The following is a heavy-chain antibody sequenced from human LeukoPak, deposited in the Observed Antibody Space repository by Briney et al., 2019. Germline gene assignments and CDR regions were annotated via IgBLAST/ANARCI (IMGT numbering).Heavy chain of an antibody. Sequence: SETLSLTCSVSGGSVSSSTFYWGWIRQPPGKGLEWIGSIYYSGSTYYNPSLKSRVTTSVDTSKNQFSLNLNSVTAADTAVYYCARVSGWNPLEAAHLDYWGQGTLVTVSS. V-gene: IGHV4-39*07. J-gene: IGHJ4*02. CDR2: IYYSGST. D-gene: IGHD6-19*01. CDR3: ARVSGWNPLEAAHLDY. CDR1: GGSVSSSTFY.